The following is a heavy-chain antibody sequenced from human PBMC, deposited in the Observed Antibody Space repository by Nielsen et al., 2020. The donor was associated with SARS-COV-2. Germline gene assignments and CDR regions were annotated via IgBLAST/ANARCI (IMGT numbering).Heavy chain of an antibody. J-gene: IGHJ2*01. CDR3: ARPATAMVTGWYFDL. CDR1: GGSISSYY. CDR2: IYYSGST. V-gene: IGHV4-59*01. D-gene: IGHD5-18*01. Sequence: SETLSLTCTVSGGSISSYYWSWIRQPPGKGLEWIGYIYYSGSTNYNPSLKSRVTISVDTSKNQFSLKLSSVTAADTAVYYCARPATAMVTGWYFDLWGRGTLVTVSS.